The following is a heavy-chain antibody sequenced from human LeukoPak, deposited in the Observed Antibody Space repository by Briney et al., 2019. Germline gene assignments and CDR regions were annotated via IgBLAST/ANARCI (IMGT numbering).Heavy chain of an antibody. D-gene: IGHD4-11*01. Sequence: GGSLRLSCAASGFIFRSYGMHWVRQAPGTGLEWVAVVSYDGSSKYYADSVKGRFTIFRDNSKNTLYLQMDSLRAEDTGVYYCAKSLTTTKSYYGLDVWGQGTTVTVSS. V-gene: IGHV3-30*18. CDR2: VSYDGSSK. J-gene: IGHJ6*02. CDR1: GFIFRSYG. CDR3: AKSLTTTKSYYGLDV.